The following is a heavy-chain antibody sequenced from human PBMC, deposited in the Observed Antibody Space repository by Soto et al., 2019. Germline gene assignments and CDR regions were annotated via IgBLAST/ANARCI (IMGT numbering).Heavy chain of an antibody. D-gene: IGHD1-26*01. V-gene: IGHV4-39*01. CDR2: IYSSGST. Sequence: QLQLQESGPGLVKPSETLSLTCTVSGGSISSGSYYWGWIRQPPGKGLEWIGNIYSSGSTYYNPSLKGRVTLSVDTSKNQFSLKLSSVTAADTAVYYCARGRIHSGSYPMWDYWGQGTLVTVSS. CDR1: GGSISSGSYY. CDR3: ARGRIHSGSYPMWDY. J-gene: IGHJ4*02.